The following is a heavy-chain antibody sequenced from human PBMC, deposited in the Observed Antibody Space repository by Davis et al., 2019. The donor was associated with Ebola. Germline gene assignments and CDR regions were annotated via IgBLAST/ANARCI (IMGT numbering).Heavy chain of an antibody. Sequence: MPSGTLSLTCTVSGYSISSGYYWTWIRQPPGKGLEWIGEINHSGSTNYNPSLKSRVTISVDTSKNQFSLKLTSVTAADTAVYYCAREGEDVGTSGYFDSWGQGTLVTVSS. CDR3: AREGEDVGTSGYFDS. CDR1: GYSISSGYY. CDR2: INHSGST. J-gene: IGHJ4*02. V-gene: IGHV4-38-2*02. D-gene: IGHD1-26*01.